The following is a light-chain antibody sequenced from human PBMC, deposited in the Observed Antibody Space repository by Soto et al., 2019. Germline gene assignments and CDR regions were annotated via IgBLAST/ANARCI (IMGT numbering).Light chain of an antibody. CDR2: VAS. CDR1: QSVSSN. Sequence: EIVMTQSPATLSVSPGERATLSCRASQSVSSNLAWYQQKPGQAPRLLIYVASTRATGIPARFSGSGSGTEFTLTISSLQSEDFAVYYCQQYYDWPITFGQGTRLEIK. V-gene: IGKV3-15*01. J-gene: IGKJ5*01. CDR3: QQYYDWPIT.